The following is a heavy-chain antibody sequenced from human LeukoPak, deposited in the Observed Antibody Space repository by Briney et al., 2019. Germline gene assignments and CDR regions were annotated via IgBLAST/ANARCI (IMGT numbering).Heavy chain of an antibody. CDR1: GFTVSSNY. J-gene: IGHJ3*02. CDR2: IYSGGST. D-gene: IGHD3-22*01. CDR3: AREIVVVFRGAFDI. V-gene: IGHV3-66*01. Sequence: GGSLRLSCAASGFTVSSNYMSWVRQAPGKGLERVSVIYSGGSTYYADSVKGRFTISRDNSKNTLYLQMNSLRAEDTAVYYCAREIVVVFRGAFDIWGQGTMVTVSS.